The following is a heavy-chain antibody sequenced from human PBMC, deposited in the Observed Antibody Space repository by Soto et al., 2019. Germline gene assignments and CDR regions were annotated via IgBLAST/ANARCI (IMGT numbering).Heavy chain of an antibody. V-gene: IGHV1-18*01. CDR3: ARDVGMVATFDLLRGGFDP. J-gene: IGHJ5*02. CDR2: ISAYNGNT. CDR1: GYTFTSYG. D-gene: IGHD5-12*01. Sequence: QVQLVQSGAEVKKPGASVKVSCKASGYTFTSYGISWVRQAPGQGLEWMGWISAYNGNTNYAQKLQGRVTMTTDTSTRTAYMELRSLRSDDTAVYYCARDVGMVATFDLLRGGFDPWGQGTLVTVSS.